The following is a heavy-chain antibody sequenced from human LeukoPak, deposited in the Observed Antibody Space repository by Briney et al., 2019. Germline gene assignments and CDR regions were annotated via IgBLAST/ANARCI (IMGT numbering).Heavy chain of an antibody. D-gene: IGHD3-22*01. CDR3: AKDLTYYYDSTGYYFAY. Sequence: GGSLRLSCAASGFTFSSYAMSWVRQAPGKGLELVSGISGSGGTTYYADSVKGRFTISRDNSKNTLYLQLNVLRAEDTAIYYCAKDLTYYYDSTGYYFAYWGQGTLVTVSS. CDR2: ISGSGGTT. J-gene: IGHJ4*02. V-gene: IGHV3-23*01. CDR1: GFTFSSYA.